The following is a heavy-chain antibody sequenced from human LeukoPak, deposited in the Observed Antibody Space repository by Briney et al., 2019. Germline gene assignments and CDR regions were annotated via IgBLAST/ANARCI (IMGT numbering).Heavy chain of an antibody. CDR2: IYHSGST. CDR3: ARDRPYYDR. V-gene: IGHV4-34*01. J-gene: IGHJ4*02. Sequence: PSETLSLTCAVYGGSFSGYYWNWIRQPPGKGLEWIGEIYHSGSTNYNPSLKSRVTISVDKSKNQFSLKLSSVTAADTAVYYCARDRPYYDRWGQGTLVTVSS. CDR1: GGSFSGYY. D-gene: IGHD3-22*01.